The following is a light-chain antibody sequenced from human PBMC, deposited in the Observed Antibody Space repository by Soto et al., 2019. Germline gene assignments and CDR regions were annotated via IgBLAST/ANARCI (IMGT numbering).Light chain of an antibody. V-gene: IGKV3-20*01. CDR2: GTS. CDR3: QRFGTSPPWT. CDR1: QSLSRSY. J-gene: IGKJ1*01. Sequence: EIVLTQSPGTLSLSPGERATLSFSASQSLSRSYLAWYQQKPGQAPRLLIYGTSIRATGIPDRFSGSGSGTDFTLTITRLEPEDFAVYYCQRFGTSPPWTFGQGTKVDIK.